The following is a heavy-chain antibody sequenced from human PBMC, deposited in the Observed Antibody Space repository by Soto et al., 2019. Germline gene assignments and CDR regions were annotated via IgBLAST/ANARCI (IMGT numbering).Heavy chain of an antibody. J-gene: IGHJ4*02. D-gene: IGHD5-12*01. V-gene: IGHV1-69*13. Sequence: ASVKVSCKASGGTFSSYAISWVRQAPGQGLEWMGGIIPIFGTANYAQKFQGRVTITADESTSTAYMELSSLRSEDTAVYYCARGPSRWLQFFYGGQGTLVTVSS. CDR3: ARGPSRWLQFFY. CDR2: IIPIFGTA. CDR1: GGTFSSYA.